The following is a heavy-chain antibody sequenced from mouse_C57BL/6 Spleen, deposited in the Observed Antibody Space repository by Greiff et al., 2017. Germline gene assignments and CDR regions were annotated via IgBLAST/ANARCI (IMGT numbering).Heavy chain of an antibody. D-gene: IGHD1-1*01. Sequence: EVQRVESGGGLVKPGGSLKLSCAASGFTFSDYGMHWVRQAPEKGLEWVAYISSGSSTIYYADTVKGRFTISRDNAKNTLFLQMTSLRSEDTAMYYCARRALTVVATGAMDYWGQGTSVTVSS. CDR3: ARRALTVVATGAMDY. J-gene: IGHJ4*01. CDR2: ISSGSSTI. V-gene: IGHV5-17*01. CDR1: GFTFSDYG.